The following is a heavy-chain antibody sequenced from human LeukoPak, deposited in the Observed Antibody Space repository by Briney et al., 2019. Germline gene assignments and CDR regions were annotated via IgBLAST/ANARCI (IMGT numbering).Heavy chain of an antibody. V-gene: IGHV4-39*01. CDR2: IYDSGST. CDR1: GGSIRSSYYY. CDR3: AGSSLHYYYGMDV. Sequence: SETLSLTCTVSGGSIRSSYYYWGWIRQPPGKGLEWIGSIYDSGSTYYNPSLKSRVTISVDTSKNQFSLKLSSVTAADTAVYYCAGSSLHYYYGMDVWGQGTTVTVSS. J-gene: IGHJ6*02. D-gene: IGHD6-13*01.